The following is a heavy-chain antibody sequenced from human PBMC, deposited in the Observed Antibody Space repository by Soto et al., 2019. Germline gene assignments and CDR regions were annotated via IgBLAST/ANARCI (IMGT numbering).Heavy chain of an antibody. J-gene: IGHJ4*02. D-gene: IGHD5-18*01. CDR3: ARGYSYGQY. Sequence: QVQLQESGPGLVKPSQTLSLTCTVSGGSISSGGYYWSWIRQHPGKGLEWIGHIYNSGSTYYNPSLKSRVTISVDPYKNQFPLKLSAVTAADTAVYYGARGYSYGQYWGQGTLVTVSS. V-gene: IGHV4-31*03. CDR2: IYNSGST. CDR1: GGSISSGGYY.